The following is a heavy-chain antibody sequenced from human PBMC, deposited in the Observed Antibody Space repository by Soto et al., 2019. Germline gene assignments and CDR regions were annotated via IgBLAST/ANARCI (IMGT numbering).Heavy chain of an antibody. CDR1: ESTVSRDW. D-gene: IGHD1-26*01. J-gene: IGHJ4*02. CDR2: INQDGSEK. V-gene: IGHV3-7*04. CDR3: SGGVGDAF. Sequence: EVHLVESGGGLVQTGGSLRLSCAIFESTVSRDWMNWVRQAPGKGLEWVAHINQDGSEKYYVDSVKGRFTISRDNAKKSLYLQRNSLSPADTAMYYCSGGVGDAFWGQGTLVTVSS.